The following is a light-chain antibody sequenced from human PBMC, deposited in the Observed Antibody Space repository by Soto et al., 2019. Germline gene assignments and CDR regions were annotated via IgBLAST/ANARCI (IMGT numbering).Light chain of an antibody. J-gene: IGKJ4*01. CDR3: QQRSNWAST. V-gene: IGKV3-11*01. CDR1: QSVTSN. CDR2: DAS. Sequence: EIVLTQSPATLSLSPGDSATLSCRASQSVTSNLVWYQQKPGQAPRLLIYDASNRATGIPARFSGSGSGTDFTLTISELEPEEFAVYYCQQRSNWASTFGGGTKVEIK.